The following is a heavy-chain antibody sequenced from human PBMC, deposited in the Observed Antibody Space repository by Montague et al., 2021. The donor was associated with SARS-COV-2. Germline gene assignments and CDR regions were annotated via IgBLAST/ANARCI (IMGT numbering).Heavy chain of an antibody. CDR1: GGSISSNY. Sequence: SETLSLTCTVSGGSISSNYWNWTRQPPGRGLEWIGYIYYSGSTNYNPSLESRVTISADTSKNHFSLKLRSVTAADTAVYYCAREISGPDYFDYWGQGTLVTVSS. V-gene: IGHV4-59*01. CDR2: IYYSGST. CDR3: AREISGPDYFDY. D-gene: IGHD3-10*01. J-gene: IGHJ4*02.